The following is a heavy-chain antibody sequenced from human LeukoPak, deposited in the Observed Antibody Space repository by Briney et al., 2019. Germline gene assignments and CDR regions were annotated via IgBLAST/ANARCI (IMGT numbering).Heavy chain of an antibody. D-gene: IGHD3-16*01. CDR2: IYHSGST. V-gene: IGHV4-38-2*02. Sequence: SETLSLTCTVSGYSISSGYYWGWIRQPPGKGLEWIGSIYHSGSTYYNPSLKSRVTISVDTSKNQFSLKLSSVTAADTAVYYCARLWGSRPLDWGQGTLVTVSS. J-gene: IGHJ4*02. CDR1: GYSISSGYY. CDR3: ARLWGSRPLD.